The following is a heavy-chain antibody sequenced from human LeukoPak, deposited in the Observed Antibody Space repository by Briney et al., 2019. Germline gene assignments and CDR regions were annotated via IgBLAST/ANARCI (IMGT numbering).Heavy chain of an antibody. CDR2: INHSGST. J-gene: IGHJ4*02. D-gene: IGHD6-13*01. Sequence: PGGSLRLSCAASGFTVSSNYMSWVRQPPGKGLEWIGEINHSGSTNYNPSLKSRVTISVDTSKNQFSLKLSSVTAADTAVYYCARRRRRSRGAAAGRRFDYWGQGTLVTVSS. CDR1: GFTVSSNY. CDR3: ARRRRRSRGAAAGRRFDY. V-gene: IGHV4-34*01.